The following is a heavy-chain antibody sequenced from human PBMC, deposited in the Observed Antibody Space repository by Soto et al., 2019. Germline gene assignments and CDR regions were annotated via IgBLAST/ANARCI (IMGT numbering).Heavy chain of an antibody. D-gene: IGHD3-10*01. CDR2: ISWNSGSI. V-gene: IGHV3-9*01. J-gene: IGHJ4*02. Sequence: EVQLVESGGGLVQPGRSLRLSCAASGFTFDDYAMHWVRQAPGKGLEWVSGISWNSGSIGYADSVKGRFTISRDNAKNSLYLQMNGLRAEDTALYYCAEGFLVGELLFWGQGTLVAVSS. CDR1: GFTFDDYA. CDR3: AEGFLVGELLF.